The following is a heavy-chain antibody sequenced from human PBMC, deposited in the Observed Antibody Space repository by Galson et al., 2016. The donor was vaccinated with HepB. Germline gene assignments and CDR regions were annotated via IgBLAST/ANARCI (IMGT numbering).Heavy chain of an antibody. CDR1: GYSFSNSW. D-gene: IGHD6-19*01. CDR3: ARHPRLYNRAWPRWVDT. J-gene: IGHJ5*02. Sequence: QSGAEVKKPGESLRISCKGSGYSFSNSWIGWVRQMPGKGMEWMGIIYPGDSETRYSPSFQGHVTFSADKAISTAYLQGRSLKASDTAREYWARHPRLYNRAWPRWVDTWGQGTLVTVSS. V-gene: IGHV5-51*01. CDR2: IYPGDSET.